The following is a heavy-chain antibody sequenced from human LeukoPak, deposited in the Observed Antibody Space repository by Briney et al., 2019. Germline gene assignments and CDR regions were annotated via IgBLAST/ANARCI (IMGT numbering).Heavy chain of an antibody. J-gene: IGHJ4*02. Sequence: ASVKVSCKASGYTFTSYGISWVRPAPGQGLEWIGWISAYNGNTNYAQKLQGRVTMTTDTYTSTDYMELRRLRSDDTGVYYCAREPYYYGSGSYLARDYWGEETLVTVSS. CDR2: ISAYNGNT. V-gene: IGHV1-18*01. D-gene: IGHD3-10*01. CDR1: GYTFTSYG. CDR3: AREPYYYGSGSYLARDY.